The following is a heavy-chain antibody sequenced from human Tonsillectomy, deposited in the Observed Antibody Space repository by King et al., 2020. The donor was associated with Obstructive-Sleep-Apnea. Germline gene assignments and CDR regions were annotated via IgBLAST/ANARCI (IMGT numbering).Heavy chain of an antibody. D-gene: IGHD6-19*01. CDR2: IYSGGST. V-gene: IGHV3-66*01. J-gene: IGHJ4*02. CDR1: GFTVSSNY. Sequence: QLVQSGGGLVQPGGSLRLSCAASGFTVSSNYMSWVRQAPGKGLEWVSVIYSGGSTYYADSVKGRFTLSRDNSKNTLYLQMNSLRAEDTAVYYCARDLAPPYSSGWYYFDYWGQGTLVTVSS. CDR3: ARDLAPPYSSGWYYFDY.